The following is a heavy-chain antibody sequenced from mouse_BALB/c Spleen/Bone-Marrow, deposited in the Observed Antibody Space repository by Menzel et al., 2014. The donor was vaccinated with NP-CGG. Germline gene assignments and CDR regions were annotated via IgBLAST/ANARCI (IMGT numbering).Heavy chain of an antibody. CDR1: GFNIKDTY. Sequence: VQLXQSGAELVKPGASVKLSCTASGFNIKDTYMHWVKQRPEQGLEWIGRIDPANGNTKYDPKFQGKATITADTSSNTAYLQLSSLTSEDTAVYYCARYDYGWYFYVWGAGTTVTXSX. D-gene: IGHD1-1*01. CDR2: IDPANGNT. CDR3: ARYDYGWYFYV. J-gene: IGHJ1*01. V-gene: IGHV14-3*02.